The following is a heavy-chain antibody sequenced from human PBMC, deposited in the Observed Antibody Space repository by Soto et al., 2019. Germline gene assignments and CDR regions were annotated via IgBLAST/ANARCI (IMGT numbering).Heavy chain of an antibody. CDR3: ARDSRHYYGSGSWDFQH. V-gene: IGHV1-3*01. Sequence: ASVKVSCKGSGYTFTRYAMHWGRQAPGQRLEWMGWINAGNGNTKYSQKFQGRVTITRDTSASTAYMELSSLRSEDTAVYYCARDSRHYYGSGSWDFQHWGQGTLVTVSS. J-gene: IGHJ1*01. CDR2: INAGNGNT. CDR1: GYTFTRYA. D-gene: IGHD3-10*01.